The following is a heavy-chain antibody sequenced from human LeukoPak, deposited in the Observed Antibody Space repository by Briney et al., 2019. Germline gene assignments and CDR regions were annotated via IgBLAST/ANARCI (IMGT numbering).Heavy chain of an antibody. Sequence: PGGSLRLSCAASGFTFSNYNMNWVRQAPGKGLEWVSYISGSTSGTIYYADSVKGRFTISRDNAKNSLYLQMNSLRAEDTAVYYCARAYQDIAAVQHWGQGTLVTVSS. V-gene: IGHV3-48*04. CDR2: ISGSTSGTI. CDR3: ARAYQDIAAVQH. D-gene: IGHD6-13*01. J-gene: IGHJ1*01. CDR1: GFTFSNYN.